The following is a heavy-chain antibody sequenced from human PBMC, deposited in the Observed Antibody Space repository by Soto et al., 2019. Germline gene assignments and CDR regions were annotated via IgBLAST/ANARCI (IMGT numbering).Heavy chain of an antibody. D-gene: IGHD2-15*01. CDR3: ARDGIVYCSGGSCYSVVSFYYYGMEV. Sequence: GGSLRLSCAASGFTFSSYWMHWVRQAPGKGLVWVSRINSDGSSTSYADSVKGRFTISRDNAKNTLYLQMNSLRAEDTAVYYCARDGIVYCSGGSCYSVVSFYYYGMEVWGQGTTVTVSS. J-gene: IGHJ6*02. CDR1: GFTFSSYW. V-gene: IGHV3-74*01. CDR2: INSDGSST.